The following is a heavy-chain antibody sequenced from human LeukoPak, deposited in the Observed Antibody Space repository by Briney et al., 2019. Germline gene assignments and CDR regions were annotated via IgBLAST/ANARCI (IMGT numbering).Heavy chain of an antibody. CDR2: INHDGSAA. J-gene: IGHJ4*02. V-gene: IGHV3-7*01. Sequence: GGSLRLSCAASGLIFSDYWMSWVRQAPGKGLEWVANINHDGSAAFYVDSVKGRFTVSRDNAKNSVYLQLNSLRDEDTAVYYCARASTGRSRDYWGQGTLVTVSS. CDR3: ARASTGRSRDY. D-gene: IGHD2-2*01. CDR1: GLIFSDYW.